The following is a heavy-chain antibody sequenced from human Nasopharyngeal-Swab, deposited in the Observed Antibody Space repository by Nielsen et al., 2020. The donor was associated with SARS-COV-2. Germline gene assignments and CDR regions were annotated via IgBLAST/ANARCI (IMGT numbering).Heavy chain of an antibody. D-gene: IGHD3-22*01. CDR1: GFTFSRYT. Sequence: GGSLSLSCAASGFTFSRYTMHWVRQAPGKGLEWVAVISYDGSNKYYADSVKGRFTISRDISKNTLYLQMNSLRAEDTAVFYSASTPLDSSGYYYAFHYWGRGTLVTVSS. CDR2: ISYDGSNK. CDR3: ASTPLDSSGYYYAFHY. V-gene: IGHV3-30-3*01. J-gene: IGHJ4*02.